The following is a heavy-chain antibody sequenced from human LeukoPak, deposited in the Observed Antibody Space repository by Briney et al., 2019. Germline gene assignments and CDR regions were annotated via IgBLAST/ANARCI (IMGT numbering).Heavy chain of an antibody. CDR3: VRDRGYSTFDY. Sequence: GGSLRLSCEASGFVFGHSWMSWVRQAPGKGLEWVANINLDGSEINYLDSLTGRLTISRDNAKDSLYLQMNGLRAEDTAVYLCVRDRGYSTFDYWGQGTLVTVSS. V-gene: IGHV3-7*03. J-gene: IGHJ4*02. CDR1: GFVFGHSW. D-gene: IGHD3-22*01. CDR2: INLDGSEI.